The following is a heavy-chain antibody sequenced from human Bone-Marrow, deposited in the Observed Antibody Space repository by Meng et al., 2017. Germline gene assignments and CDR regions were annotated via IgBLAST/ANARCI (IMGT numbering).Heavy chain of an antibody. J-gene: IGHJ3*02. Sequence: SETLSLTCTVSGGSISDSYWNWIRQPPGKGLEWIGSIYQSGGTYYNPSLRSRLNISVDTSKNQISLRLSSVTAADTALYYCARDRGYYASDIWGQGTMVTVSS. CDR1: GGSISDSY. V-gene: IGHV4-38-2*02. CDR3: ARDRGYYASDI. CDR2: IYQSGGT. D-gene: IGHD3-22*01.